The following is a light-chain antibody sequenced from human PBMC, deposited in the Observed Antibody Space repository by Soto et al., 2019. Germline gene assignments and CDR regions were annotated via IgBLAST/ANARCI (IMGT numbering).Light chain of an antibody. CDR2: KAS. V-gene: IGKV1-5*03. CDR1: QSISNH. Sequence: DIQMTQSPSSLSASVEDRVIITCRASQSISNHLNWYQQKPGKAPKLLIYKASTLESGVPSRFSGSGSGTEFTLTISSLQPEDFATYYCQQYDTYWTFGQGTKVDIK. J-gene: IGKJ1*01. CDR3: QQYDTYWT.